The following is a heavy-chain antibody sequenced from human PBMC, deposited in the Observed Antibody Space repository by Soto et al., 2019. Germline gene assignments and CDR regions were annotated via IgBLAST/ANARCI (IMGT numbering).Heavy chain of an antibody. CDR3: AHPYGSGNDYHFDAFYI. V-gene: IGHV2-5*02. D-gene: IGHD3-10*01. Sequence: SGPTLVIPTQTLKLTCDFSGFSLSTSGVGVGWIRQPPGKALEWLALIYWDDDKRYSPSLKSRLPITKDTSKNQVVLTMTNMDPEDTATYYCAHPYGSGNDYHFDAFYIWGQGTMVTVS. CDR1: GFSLSTSGVG. CDR2: IYWDDDK. J-gene: IGHJ3*02.